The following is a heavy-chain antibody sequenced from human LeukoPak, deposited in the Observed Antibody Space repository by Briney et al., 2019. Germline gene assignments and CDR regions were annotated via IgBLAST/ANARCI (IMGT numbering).Heavy chain of an antibody. D-gene: IGHD4-23*01. Sequence: PGGSLRLSCVVSGFTFNRCWMNWVRQAPGKGLVWVSRIDRDGSRINYADSVKGRFTISRDNGKNTLFLQMNSLRAEDAAVYYCVRGNDYGGPHYWGQGTLVTVSS. V-gene: IGHV3-74*01. CDR2: IDRDGSRI. J-gene: IGHJ4*02. CDR3: VRGNDYGGPHY. CDR1: GFTFNRCW.